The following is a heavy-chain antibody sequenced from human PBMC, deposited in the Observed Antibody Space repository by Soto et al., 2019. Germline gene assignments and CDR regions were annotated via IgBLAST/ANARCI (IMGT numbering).Heavy chain of an antibody. Sequence: SETLSLTCTVSGGSISSYYWSWSRQPPGKGLEWIRYIYYSGSTNYNPSLKSRVTISVDTSKNQFSLKLSSATAADTAVYYCARTGILHQLRQKENGDYVVWAFDIWGQGTMVTVSS. CDR2: IYYSGST. CDR3: ARTGILHQLRQKENGDYVVWAFDI. CDR1: GGSISSYY. J-gene: IGHJ3*02. V-gene: IGHV4-59*01. D-gene: IGHD4-17*01.